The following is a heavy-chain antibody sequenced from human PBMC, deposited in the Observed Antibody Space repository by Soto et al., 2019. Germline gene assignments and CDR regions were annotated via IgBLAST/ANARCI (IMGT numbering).Heavy chain of an antibody. CDR1: GFTFNTYG. V-gene: IGHV3-33*08. CDR3: ASTKNKLSIGSPLYYGTDV. CDR2: IWYDGSNK. Sequence: PGGSLRLSCTTSGFTFNTYGMHWVRQAPGKGLEWVAVIWYDGSNKYYADSVKGRFTISRDNSKNTLYLQMNSLRAEDTAVYYCASTKNKLSIGSPLYYGTDVWGQGTTGTVSS. D-gene: IGHD3-10*01. J-gene: IGHJ6*02.